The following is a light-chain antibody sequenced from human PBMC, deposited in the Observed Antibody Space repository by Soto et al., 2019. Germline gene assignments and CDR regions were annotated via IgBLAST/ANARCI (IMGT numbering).Light chain of an antibody. CDR1: QSVISTS. Sequence: EIVLTQSPGTLSLSPWERATLSCRTSQSVISTSLAWYQQKPGQAPGLLIYGASNRATGIPDRFSGSGSGTDFTLTINRLEPEDFAMYYCQQYGSSPLTFGGGTKVDIK. V-gene: IGKV3-20*01. CDR2: GAS. CDR3: QQYGSSPLT. J-gene: IGKJ4*01.